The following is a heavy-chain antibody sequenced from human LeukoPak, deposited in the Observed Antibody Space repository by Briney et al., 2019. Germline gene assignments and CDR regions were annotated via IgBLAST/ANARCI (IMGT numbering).Heavy chain of an antibody. CDR1: GFTFSSYA. Sequence: PGGSLRLSCAASGFTFSSYAMSWVRQAPGKGLEWVSAISGSGGSTYYADSVKGRFTISRDNSKNTLYLQMNSLRAEDTAVYYCAKALGTYYDFWSGYYTHDYWGQGTLVTVSS. CDR2: ISGSGGST. CDR3: AKALGTYYDFWSGYYTHDY. V-gene: IGHV3-23*01. D-gene: IGHD3-3*01. J-gene: IGHJ4*02.